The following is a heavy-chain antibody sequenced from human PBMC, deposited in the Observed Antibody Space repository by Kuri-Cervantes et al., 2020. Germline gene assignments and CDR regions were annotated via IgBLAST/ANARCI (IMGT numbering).Heavy chain of an antibody. Sequence: GESLKISCAASGFTFSSYDMHWVRQATGKGLEWVSAIGTAGDTYYPGSVKGRFTISRDNSKNTLYLQMNSLRAEDTAVYYCARYCTNGVCQLEYYYGMDVWGQGTTVTVSS. CDR3: ARYCTNGVCQLEYYYGMDV. CDR1: GFTFSSYD. V-gene: IGHV3-13*01. CDR2: IGTAGDT. J-gene: IGHJ6*02. D-gene: IGHD2-8*01.